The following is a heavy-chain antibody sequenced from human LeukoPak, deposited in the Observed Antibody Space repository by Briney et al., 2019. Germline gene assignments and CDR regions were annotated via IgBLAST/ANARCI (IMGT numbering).Heavy chain of an antibody. CDR1: GGSISSGDYY. CDR2: IYYSGSS. Sequence: SETLSLTCTVSGGSISSGDYYWSRIRQPPGKGLEWIGYIYYSGSSYYIPSLKSRVTMSVDTSKNQFSLRLSSVTAADTAVYYCARQIYGDLYYFDYWGQGTLVTVSS. J-gene: IGHJ4*02. V-gene: IGHV4-30-4*01. CDR3: ARQIYGDLYYFDY. D-gene: IGHD4-17*01.